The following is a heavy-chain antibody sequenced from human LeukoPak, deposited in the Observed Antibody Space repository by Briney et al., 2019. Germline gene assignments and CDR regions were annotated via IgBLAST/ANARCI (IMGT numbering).Heavy chain of an antibody. CDR3: ARAILRGVIHG. J-gene: IGHJ4*02. D-gene: IGHD3-10*01. CDR2: INSDGSST. V-gene: IGHV3-74*01. CDR1: GFTFSSYW. Sequence: PGGSLRLSCAASGFTFSSYWMHWVRQAPGKGLVWASRINSDGSSTSYADSVKGRFTISRDNAKNTLYLQMDSLRAEDTAVYYCARAILRGVIHGWGQGTLVTVSS.